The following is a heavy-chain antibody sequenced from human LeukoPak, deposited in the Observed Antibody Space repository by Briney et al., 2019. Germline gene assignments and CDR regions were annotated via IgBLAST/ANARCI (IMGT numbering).Heavy chain of an antibody. Sequence: SGGSLRLSCAASGFTFSDHYMDWVRQARGGGLEGVGRSINKDNSYTTEYAASVKGRFTISRDDSKNSLFLQMNSLKTEDTAVYYCARGSYSSGWNPGDHWGQGTLVTVSS. CDR3: ARGSYSSGWNPGDH. D-gene: IGHD6-19*01. CDR2: SINKDNSYTT. V-gene: IGHV3-72*01. CDR1: GFTFSDHY. J-gene: IGHJ4*02.